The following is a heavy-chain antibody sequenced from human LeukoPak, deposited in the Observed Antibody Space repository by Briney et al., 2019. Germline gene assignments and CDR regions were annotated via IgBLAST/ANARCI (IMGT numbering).Heavy chain of an antibody. CDR2: IYTSGST. D-gene: IGHD6-13*01. J-gene: IGHJ4*02. V-gene: IGHV4-61*02. Sequence: SQTLSLTCTVSGGSISSGTYYWSWIRQPAGKGLEWIGRIYTSGSTNYNPSLKSRVTISVDTSKNQFSLNLSSVTAADTAVYYCARGRGSSWYYFDSWGQGTLVTVSS. CDR1: GGSISSGTYY. CDR3: ARGRGSSWYYFDS.